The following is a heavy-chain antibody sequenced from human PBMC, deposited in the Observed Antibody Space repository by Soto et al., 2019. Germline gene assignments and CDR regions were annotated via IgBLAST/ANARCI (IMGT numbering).Heavy chain of an antibody. CDR3: ARDPYYDYVWWSYRPYYCYGMDV. V-gene: IGHV4-34*01. Sequence: SETLSLTCAVYGGSFSGYYWSWIRQPPGKGLEWIGEINHSGSTNYNPSLKSRVTISVDTSKNQFSLKLSSVTAADTAVYYCARDPYYDYVWWSYRPYYCYGMDVWGQGTTVTVSS. CDR2: INHSGST. CDR1: GGSFSGYY. D-gene: IGHD3-16*02. J-gene: IGHJ6*02.